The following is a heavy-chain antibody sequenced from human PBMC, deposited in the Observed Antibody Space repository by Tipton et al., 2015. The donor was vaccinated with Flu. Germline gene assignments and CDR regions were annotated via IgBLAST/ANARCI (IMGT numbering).Heavy chain of an antibody. V-gene: IGHV3-7*01. CDR3: ARAVTTDS. J-gene: IGHJ4*02. CDR2: IKEDGSEQ. CDR1: GVTFSNYW. Sequence: GSLRLSCAASGVTFSNYWMSWVRQAPGKGLEWVANIKEDGSEQYYVDSVKGRFTISRDNAKNSVFLQMNSLTAEDTAVYYRARAVTTDSWGQGTLVTVSS. D-gene: IGHD4-17*01.